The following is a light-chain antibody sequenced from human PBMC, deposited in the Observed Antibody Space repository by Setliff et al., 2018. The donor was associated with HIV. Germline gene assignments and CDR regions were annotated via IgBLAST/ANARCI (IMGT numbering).Light chain of an antibody. CDR2: DVS. V-gene: IGLV2-14*03. CDR3: SSYTSSRTHV. CDR1: SSDVGGYNY. J-gene: IGLJ1*01. Sequence: QSVLTQPASVSGSPGQSITISCTGTSSDVGGYNYVSWYQHHPGKAPKLMIYDVSKRPSGVSNRFSGSKSGNTAALTISGLQAEDEADYYCSSYTSSRTHVFGTGTKVTV.